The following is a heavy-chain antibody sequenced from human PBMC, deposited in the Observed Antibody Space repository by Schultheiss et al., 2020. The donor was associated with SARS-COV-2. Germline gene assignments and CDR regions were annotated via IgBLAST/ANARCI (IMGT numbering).Heavy chain of an antibody. D-gene: IGHD1-26*01. V-gene: IGHV3-11*06. Sequence: GGSLRLSCAASGFTFSDYYMSWIRQAPGKGLEWVSYISSSSSYTNYADSVKGRFTISRDNAKNSLYLQMNSLRAEDMAVYYCARDGEQWELLGWGFRGITTFYFDYWGQGTLVTVSS. J-gene: IGHJ4*02. CDR3: ARDGEQWELLGWGFRGITTFYFDY. CDR1: GFTFSDYY. CDR2: ISSSSSYT.